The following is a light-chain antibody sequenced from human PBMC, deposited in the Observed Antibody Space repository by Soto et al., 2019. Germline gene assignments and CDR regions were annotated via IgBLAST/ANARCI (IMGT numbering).Light chain of an antibody. Sequence: DIVMTQSPDSLAVSLGERATINCKSSQSVLYSSNNKNYLAWYQQKPGQPPKLLIYWASTRESGVPDRFSGSGSGTDFTLTISSLQAEDVAVYDCHQYYSTPHVGGGTKVEIK. CDR1: QSVLYSSNNKNY. V-gene: IGKV4-1*01. CDR3: HQYYSTPH. J-gene: IGKJ4*01. CDR2: WAS.